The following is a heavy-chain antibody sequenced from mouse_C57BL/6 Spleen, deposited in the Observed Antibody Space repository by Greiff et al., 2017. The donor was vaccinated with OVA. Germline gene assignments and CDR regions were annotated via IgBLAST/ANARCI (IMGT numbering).Heavy chain of an antibody. V-gene: IGHV1-82*01. CDR1: GYAFSSSW. J-gene: IGHJ1*03. Sequence: QVQLQQSGPELVKPGASVKISCKASGYAFSSSWMNWVKQRPGKGLEWIGRIYPGDGDTNYNGKFKGKATLTADKSSSTAYMQLSSLTSEDSAVYCCARGGYYEDWYFDVWGTGTTVTVSS. CDR3: ARGGYYEDWYFDV. CDR2: IYPGDGDT. D-gene: IGHD2-3*01.